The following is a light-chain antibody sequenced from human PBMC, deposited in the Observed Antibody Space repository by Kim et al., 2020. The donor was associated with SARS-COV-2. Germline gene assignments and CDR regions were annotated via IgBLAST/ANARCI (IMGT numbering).Light chain of an antibody. V-gene: IGLV2-11*01. CDR1: SRDVAGCNP. CDR2: DFS. J-gene: IGLJ2*01. Sequence: GQSFTISYPGTSRDVAGCNPASWFQQHPGKAPKLLIYDFSRRPSGVPARFSGSKSGNTASLTISALQAEADAAYYCCSYAGSYTLVFGGGTQLTVL. CDR3: CSYAGSYTLV.